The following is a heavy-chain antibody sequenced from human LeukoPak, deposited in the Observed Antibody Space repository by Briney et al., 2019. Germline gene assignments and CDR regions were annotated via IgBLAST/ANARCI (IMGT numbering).Heavy chain of an antibody. D-gene: IGHD6-13*01. Sequence: PSETLSLTCSVSDDSISIYYWSWIRQPPGKGLEWIGYIDHTGSTNYNPSLNSRVTISRDTSKNHFSLELSSVTAADTAVYFCARGRVSSCSWYSTYYYYFYMDVWGKGTTVTVSS. V-gene: IGHV4-59*01. CDR2: IDHTGST. CDR3: ARGRVSSCSWYSTYYYYFYMDV. J-gene: IGHJ6*03. CDR1: DDSISIYY.